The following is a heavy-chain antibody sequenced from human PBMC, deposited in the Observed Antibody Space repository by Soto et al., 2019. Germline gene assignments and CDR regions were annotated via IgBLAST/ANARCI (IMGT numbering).Heavy chain of an antibody. D-gene: IGHD2-2*01. CDR3: ARFYCSSTSCYANWFDP. Sequence: SETLSLTCTVSGGSISSGGYYWSWIRQHPGKGLEWIGYIYYSGSTYYNPSLKSRVTISVDTSKNQFSLKLSSVTAADTAVYYCARFYCSSTSCYANWFDPWGHGTLVTVSS. CDR2: IYYSGST. V-gene: IGHV4-31*03. J-gene: IGHJ5*02. CDR1: GGSISSGGYY.